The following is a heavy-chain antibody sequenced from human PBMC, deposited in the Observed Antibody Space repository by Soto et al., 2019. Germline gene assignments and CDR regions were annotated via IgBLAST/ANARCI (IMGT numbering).Heavy chain of an antibody. J-gene: IGHJ3*02. CDR1: GFTFSSYG. CDR2: IWYDGSNK. D-gene: IGHD3-10*01. CDR3: ARDITMVRGVIIGDAFDI. V-gene: IGHV3-33*01. Sequence: GGPLRLSCAASGFTFSSYGMHWVRQAPGKGLEWVAVIWYDGSNKYYADSVKGRFTISRDNSKNTLYLQMNSLRAEDTAVYYCARDITMVRGVIIGDAFDIWGQGTMVTVSS.